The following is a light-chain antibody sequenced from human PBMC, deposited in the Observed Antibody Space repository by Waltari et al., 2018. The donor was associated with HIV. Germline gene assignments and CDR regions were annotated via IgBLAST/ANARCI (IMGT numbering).Light chain of an antibody. CDR1: SSDVGGYNY. V-gene: IGLV2-14*01. Sequence: QSALTQPASVSGSPGQSITISSTGTSSDVGGYNYVSWYQQYPGKAPKIMIFDVSNRPSGVSNRFSGSKSGNTASLTISGLHTEDEADYYCSSYTSSSTLVFGTGTKVTVL. CDR2: DVS. J-gene: IGLJ1*01. CDR3: SSYTSSSTLV.